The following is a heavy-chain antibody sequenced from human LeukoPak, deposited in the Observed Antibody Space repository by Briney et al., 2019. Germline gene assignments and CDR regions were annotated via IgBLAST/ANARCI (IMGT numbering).Heavy chain of an antibody. D-gene: IGHD2-2*01. J-gene: IGHJ3*02. CDR2: IWSDESEK. CDR1: GFTFSSFV. V-gene: IGHV3-33*01. CDR3: AREGCSSASCPRGDAFDI. Sequence: GKSLRLSCAASGFTFSSFVMHWVRQAPGKGLEWVAVIWSDESEKDFADSVKGRFTISRDNSENTLYLQMNSLRVEDTAVYCCAREGCSSASCPRGDAFDIWGQGTLVTVSS.